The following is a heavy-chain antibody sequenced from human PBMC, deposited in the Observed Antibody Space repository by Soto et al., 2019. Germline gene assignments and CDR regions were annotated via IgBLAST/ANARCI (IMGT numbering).Heavy chain of an antibody. Sequence: EVQLLESGGGLVQPGGSLRLSCAASGFTFSSYAMSWVRQAPGKGLEWVSAISGSGGSTYYADSVKGRFTISRDNSKNTLYLKMNSLRGEDTAVYYCAKDLGRWELLDAFDIWGQGTMVTVSS. CDR1: GFTFSSYA. CDR3: AKDLGRWELLDAFDI. V-gene: IGHV3-23*01. D-gene: IGHD1-26*01. CDR2: ISGSGGST. J-gene: IGHJ3*02.